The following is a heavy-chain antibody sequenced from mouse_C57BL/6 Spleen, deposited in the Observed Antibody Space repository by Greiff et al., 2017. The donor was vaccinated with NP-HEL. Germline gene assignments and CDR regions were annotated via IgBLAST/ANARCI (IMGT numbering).Heavy chain of an antibody. CDR3: ARGYGNPPRFAY. V-gene: IGHV1-9*01. CDR1: GYTFTGYW. Sequence: QVQLQQSGAELMKPGASVKLSCKATGYTFTGYWIEWVKQRPGHGLEWIGEILPGSGSTNYNEKFKGKATFTADTSSNTAYMQLSSLTTEDSAIYYCARGYGNPPRFAYWGQGTLVTVSA. D-gene: IGHD2-10*02. J-gene: IGHJ3*01. CDR2: ILPGSGST.